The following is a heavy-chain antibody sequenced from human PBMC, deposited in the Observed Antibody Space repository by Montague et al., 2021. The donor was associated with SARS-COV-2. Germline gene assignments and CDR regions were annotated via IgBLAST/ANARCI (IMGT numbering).Heavy chain of an antibody. D-gene: IGHD6-19*01. J-gene: IGHJ6*02. Sequence: SETLSLTCTVSGGSISNYYWTWIRQPAGKGLEWIGRLYTSGSTTYNPFLKSRVTMSVDTSKNKFSLNVTPVTAAATDIYYCAGESGYSSGWVYYYVMDVWGQGTTVTVS. CDR2: LYTSGST. CDR3: AGESGYSSGWVYYYVMDV. V-gene: IGHV4-4*07. CDR1: GGSISNYY.